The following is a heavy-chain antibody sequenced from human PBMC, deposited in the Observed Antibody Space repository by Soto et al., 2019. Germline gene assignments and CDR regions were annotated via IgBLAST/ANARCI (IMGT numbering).Heavy chain of an antibody. J-gene: IGHJ4*02. Sequence: PGGSLRLSCAASGFTFNGFAMNWVRQAPGKGLEWVSHIDVNSRTIYYADSVKGRFTISRDNSKNTLYLQMNSLRAEDTAVYYCARGGYYYDSSGYSLDYWGQGTLVTVSS. CDR3: ARGGYYYDSSGYSLDY. D-gene: IGHD3-22*01. V-gene: IGHV3-48*01. CDR1: GFTFNGFA. CDR2: IDVNSRTI.